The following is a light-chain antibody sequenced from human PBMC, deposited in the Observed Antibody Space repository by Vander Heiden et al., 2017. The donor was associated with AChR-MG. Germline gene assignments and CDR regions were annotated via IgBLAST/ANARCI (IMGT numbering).Light chain of an antibody. CDR2: AAS. CDR1: QSISSY. J-gene: IGKJ2*01. V-gene: IGKV1-39*01. CDR3: QQSYSTPYT. Sequence: QSPSSLSASVGDRVTITCRASQSISSYLNWYQQKPGKAPKLLIYAASSLQSGVPSRFSGSGSETDFTLTITTLQPEDFATYYCQQSYSTPYTFGQGTKLEIK.